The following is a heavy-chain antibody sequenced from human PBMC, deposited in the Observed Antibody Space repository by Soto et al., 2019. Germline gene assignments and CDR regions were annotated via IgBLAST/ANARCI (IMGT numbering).Heavy chain of an antibody. V-gene: IGHV3-30*18. Sequence: QVQLVESGGGVVQPGRSLRLSCAASGFTFSSYGTHWVRQAPGKGLEWVAVISYDGSNKYYADSVKGRFTISRDNSKNTLYLQMNSLRAEDTAVYYCAKDRSSIVAGPIEFDYWGQGTLVTVSS. CDR3: AKDRSSIVAGPIEFDY. CDR1: GFTFSSYG. J-gene: IGHJ4*02. D-gene: IGHD6-19*01. CDR2: ISYDGSNK.